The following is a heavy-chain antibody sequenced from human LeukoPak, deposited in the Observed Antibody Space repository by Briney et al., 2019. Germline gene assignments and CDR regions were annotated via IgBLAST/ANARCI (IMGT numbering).Heavy chain of an antibody. V-gene: IGHV4-30-4*08. CDR3: ARDGYDFWSGYYTPRNYYYYMDV. J-gene: IGHJ6*03. Sequence: SQTLSLTCTVSGGSISSGDYYWSWIRQPPGKGLEWIGYIYYSGSTYYNPSLKSRVTISVDTSKNQFSLKLSSVTAADTAVHYCARDGYDFWSGYYTPRNYYYYMDVWGKGTTVTVSS. CDR2: IYYSGST. CDR1: GGSISSGDYY. D-gene: IGHD3-3*01.